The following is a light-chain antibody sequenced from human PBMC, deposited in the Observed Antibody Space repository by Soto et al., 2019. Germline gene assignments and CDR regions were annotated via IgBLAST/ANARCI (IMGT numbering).Light chain of an antibody. CDR2: DAS. CDR3: QVRTNWSIA. Sequence: FVLTQSPSTLSLSPVERATLSFMASQSVSSYLAWYQQKPGQAPRLLIYDASNRATGIPARFSGTGSGTDFTLTINNLEPEDFAVYYCQVRTNWSIAFGRGTRLEI. V-gene: IGKV3-11*01. J-gene: IGKJ5*01. CDR1: QSVSSY.